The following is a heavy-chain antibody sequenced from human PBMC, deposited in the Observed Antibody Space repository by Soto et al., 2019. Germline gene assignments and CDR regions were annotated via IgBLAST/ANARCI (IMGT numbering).Heavy chain of an antibody. V-gene: IGHV3-15*01. CDR3: TTPYSSSWYGGWGFDY. J-gene: IGHJ4*02. Sequence: GGSLRLSCAASGFTFSNAWMSWVRQAPGKGLEWVGRIKSKTDGGTTAYAAPVKGRFTISRDDSKNTLYLQMNSLKTEDTAVYYCTTPYSSSWYGGWGFDYWGQGTLVTVSS. CDR1: GFTFSNAW. D-gene: IGHD6-13*01. CDR2: IKSKTDGGTT.